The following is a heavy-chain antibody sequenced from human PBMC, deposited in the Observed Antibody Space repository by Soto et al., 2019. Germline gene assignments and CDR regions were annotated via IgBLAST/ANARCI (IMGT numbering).Heavy chain of an antibody. CDR2: IWYDGSNK. D-gene: IGHD6-13*01. CDR1: GFTFSSYG. J-gene: IGHJ4*02. V-gene: IGHV3-33*01. Sequence: GGSLRLSCAASGFTFSSYGMHWVRQAPGKGLEWVAVIWYDGSNKYYADSVKGRFTISRDNSKNTLYLQMNSLRAEDTAVYYCARVYGSSWYFDYWGQGTLVTVSS. CDR3: ARVYGSSWYFDY.